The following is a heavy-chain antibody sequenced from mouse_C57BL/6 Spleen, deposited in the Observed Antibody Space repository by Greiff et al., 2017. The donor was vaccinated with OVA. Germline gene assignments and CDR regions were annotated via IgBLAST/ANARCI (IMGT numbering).Heavy chain of an antibody. D-gene: IGHD3-2*02. CDR3: ARSPQATFMDY. CDR2: IYPSDSET. J-gene: IGHJ4*01. Sequence: VKLQQPGAELVRPGSSVKLSCKASGYTFTSYWMDWVKQRPGQGLEWIGNIYPSDSETHYNQKFKDKATLTVDKSSSTAYMQLSSLTSEDSAVYYCARSPQATFMDYWGQGTSVTVSS. CDR1: GYTFTSYW. V-gene: IGHV1-61*01.